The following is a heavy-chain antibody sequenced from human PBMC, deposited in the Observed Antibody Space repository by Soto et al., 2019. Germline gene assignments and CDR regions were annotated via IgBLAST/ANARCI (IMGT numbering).Heavy chain of an antibody. CDR2: IYYSGST. CDR1: GGSISSGDYY. V-gene: IGHV4-61*08. J-gene: IGHJ4*02. CDR3: ARHPGYSYGFDY. D-gene: IGHD5-18*01. Sequence: SETLSLTCTVSGGSISSGDYYWSWIRQPPGKGLEWIGYIYYSGSTNYNPSLKSRVTISVDTSKNQFSLKLSSVTAADTAVYYCARHPGYSYGFDYWGQGTLVTVSS.